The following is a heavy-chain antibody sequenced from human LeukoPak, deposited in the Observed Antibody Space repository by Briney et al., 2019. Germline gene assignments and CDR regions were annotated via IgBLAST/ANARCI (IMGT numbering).Heavy chain of an antibody. D-gene: IGHD6-19*01. CDR1: GFTFSSYA. V-gene: IGHV3-23*01. J-gene: IGHJ4*02. Sequence: PGGSLRLSCAASGFTFSSYAMTWVRQAPGKGLEWVSAIRDSATNTYYADSLKGRFTISRDNSKNTLYLQMNSLRAEDTAVYYCAKDRSSGWFMIPDYWGQGTLVTVSS. CDR3: AKDRSSGWFMIPDY. CDR2: IRDSATNT.